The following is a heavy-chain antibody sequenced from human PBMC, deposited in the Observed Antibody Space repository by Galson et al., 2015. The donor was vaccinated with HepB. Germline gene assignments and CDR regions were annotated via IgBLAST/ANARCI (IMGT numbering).Heavy chain of an antibody. V-gene: IGHV4-38-2*02. J-gene: IGHJ4*02. D-gene: IGHD3-10*01. CDR2: VYHTGRI. CDR3: ANFVRGFYGSGSKY. Sequence: LSLTCTVSGYSITSGYFWGWIRQPPGKGLEWIGSVYHTGRIYYNPSLKSRVSISMDTSLNQFSLKLNSLTAADTAMYYCANFVRGFYGSGSKYWGQGSLVTVSS. CDR1: GYSITSGYF.